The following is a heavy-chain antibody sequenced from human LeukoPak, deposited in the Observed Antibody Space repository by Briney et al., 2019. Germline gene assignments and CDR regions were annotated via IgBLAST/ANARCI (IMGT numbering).Heavy chain of an antibody. J-gene: IGHJ3*02. CDR3: ARHRVEMATTYDAFDI. Sequence: PGGSLRLSCAASGFTFSDYYMSWIRQAPGKGLEWVSYISCTSSHTNYADSVKGRFTISRDNAKNSLYLQMDSLRAEDTAVYYCARHRVEMATTYDAFDIWGQGTMVTVSS. D-gene: IGHD5-24*01. CDR1: GFTFSDYY. CDR2: ISCTSSHT. V-gene: IGHV3-11*06.